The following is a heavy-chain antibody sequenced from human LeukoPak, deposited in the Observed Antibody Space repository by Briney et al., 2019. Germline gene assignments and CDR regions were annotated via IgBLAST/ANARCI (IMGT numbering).Heavy chain of an antibody. CDR2: IYTSGST. J-gene: IGHJ3*02. CDR3: ARHAHSSSSGDAFDI. D-gene: IGHD6-6*01. V-gene: IGHV4-4*09. Sequence: SETLSLTCTVSGGSISSYYWSWIRQPPGKGLEWIGYIYTSGSTNYNPSLKSRVTISVDTSKNQFSLKLSSVTAADTAVYYCARHAHSSSSGDAFDIWGQGTMDTVSS. CDR1: GGSISSYY.